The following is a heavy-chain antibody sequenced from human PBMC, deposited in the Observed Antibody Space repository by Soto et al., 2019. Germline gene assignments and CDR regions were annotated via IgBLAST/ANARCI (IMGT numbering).Heavy chain of an antibody. CDR3: ARIQGYYGSGRWFDP. J-gene: IGHJ5*02. D-gene: IGHD3-10*01. Sequence: QVTLKESGPVLVKPTETLTLTCTVSGFSLSNARMGVSWIRQPPGKALEWLAHIFSNDEKSYSTSLKSMLTTSKHTSKSQVVLTMTNMDPVDTATYYCARIQGYYGSGRWFDPWGQGTLVTVSS. V-gene: IGHV2-26*01. CDR2: IFSNDEK. CDR1: GFSLSNARMG.